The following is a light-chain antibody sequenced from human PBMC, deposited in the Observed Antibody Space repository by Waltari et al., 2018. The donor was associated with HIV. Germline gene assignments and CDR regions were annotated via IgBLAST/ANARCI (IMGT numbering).Light chain of an antibody. CDR3: QQNYSTRIT. J-gene: IGKJ5*01. CDR1: QSISSY. Sequence: EIQITHSPSSLSGSVVASIHITCRASQSISSYLKWYQQTPGQAPKLLIYAASSLQSVVPSRFSGSGSGTDFTLTISSLQPEDFAAYYCQQNYSTRITFGQGTRLEIK. V-gene: IGKV1-39*01. CDR2: AAS.